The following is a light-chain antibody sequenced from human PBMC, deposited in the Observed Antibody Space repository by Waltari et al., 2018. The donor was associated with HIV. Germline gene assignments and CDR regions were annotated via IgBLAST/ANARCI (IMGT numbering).Light chain of an antibody. Sequence: QSALTQPPSASGSPGQSVTISCTGTSSDVGAYNYVSWYKQNPGKAPKLMIYEVTKRPSGVPARFSGSKSGNTASLTVSGLQAEDEADYYCSSYAGGRGGVFGTGTTVTVL. CDR3: SSYAGGRGGV. V-gene: IGLV2-8*01. CDR2: EVT. CDR1: SSDVGAYNY. J-gene: IGLJ1*01.